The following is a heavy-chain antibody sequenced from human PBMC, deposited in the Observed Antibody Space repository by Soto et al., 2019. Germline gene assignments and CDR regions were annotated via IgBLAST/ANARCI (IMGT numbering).Heavy chain of an antibody. CDR3: ARGLCGGGDCRDNWFDP. V-gene: IGHV1-46*01. J-gene: IGHJ5*02. D-gene: IGHD2-21*02. CDR2: INPSGGST. Sequence: AAVKVSYKGSGWWFPSHYIQLVRQAPGQGLEWMGIINPSGGSTSYAQKFQGRVTMTRDTSTSTVYMELSSLRSEDTAVYYCARGLCGGGDCRDNWFDPWGQGTLVTVSS. CDR1: GWWFPSHY.